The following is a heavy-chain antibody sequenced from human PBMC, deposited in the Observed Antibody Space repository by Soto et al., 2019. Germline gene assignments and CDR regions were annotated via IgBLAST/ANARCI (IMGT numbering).Heavy chain of an antibody. CDR2: ISYDGSNK. Sequence: HPGGSLRLSCAASGFTFSSYAMHWVRQAPGKGLEWVAVISYDGSNKYYADSVKGRFTISRDNSKNTLYLQMNSLRAEDTAVYYCAREIAAGVEGYYYGMDVWGQGTTVTVSS. J-gene: IGHJ6*02. CDR1: GFTFSSYA. V-gene: IGHV3-30-3*01. D-gene: IGHD2-21*01. CDR3: AREIAAGVEGYYYGMDV.